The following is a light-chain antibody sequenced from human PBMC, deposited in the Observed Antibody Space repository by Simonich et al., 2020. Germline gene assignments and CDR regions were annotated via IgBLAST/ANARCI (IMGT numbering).Light chain of an antibody. CDR3: SSYTSSSTAVV. CDR1: SSDVGGYNY. Sequence: QSALTQPDSVSGSAGQSITISCTGTSSDVGGYNYVSWYQQHPGKAPKLMIYDVSNRPSGVSNRFAGSKSGNTASLTSSGLQAEDEADYYCSSYTSSSTAVVFGGGTKLTVL. J-gene: IGLJ2*01. CDR2: DVS. V-gene: IGLV2-14*03.